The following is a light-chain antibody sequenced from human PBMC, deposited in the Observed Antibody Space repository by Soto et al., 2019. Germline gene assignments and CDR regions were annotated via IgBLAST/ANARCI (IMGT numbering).Light chain of an antibody. Sequence: IPLTQSPSTLSASAGDRVTITCRVSQTLNGWLAWYQHKPGNAPKLLIFKASNLQSGVPSRFSGSGSGTEFTLNISSLQPDDSATYYCQQYNNYSFNFGPGTKVEIK. CDR3: QQYNNYSFN. J-gene: IGKJ3*01. CDR2: KAS. V-gene: IGKV1-5*03. CDR1: QTLNGW.